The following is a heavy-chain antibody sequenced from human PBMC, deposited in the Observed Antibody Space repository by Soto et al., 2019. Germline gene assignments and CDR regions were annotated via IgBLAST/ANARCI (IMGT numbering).Heavy chain of an antibody. CDR1: GYSITAGGYY. CDR3: ARMYSSGSGWFHP. V-gene: IGHV4-31*03. D-gene: IGHD6-19*01. CDR2: FYSSGSI. J-gene: IGHJ5*02. Sequence: LQESGPGLVKPSQTLSLTCFVSGYSITAGGYYWRWIRHHPGKGLEWFGSFYSSGSIIYNPSLRSRVSISGDTSSNQFSMSLTSVTAADTARYYCARMYSSGSGWFHPWGQGTLVTVSS.